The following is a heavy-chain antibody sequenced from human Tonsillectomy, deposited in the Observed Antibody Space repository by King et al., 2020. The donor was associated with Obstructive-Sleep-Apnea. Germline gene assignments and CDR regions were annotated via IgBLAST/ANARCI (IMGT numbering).Heavy chain of an antibody. CDR1: GFTFTSYG. CDR2: IWYDGTID. J-gene: IGHJ4*01. Sequence: VQLVESGGGVVQPGRSLRLSCAASGFTFTSYGIHWVRQAPGKGLEWVAVIWYDGTIDYYADSVKGRFTISRDNSKNTVFLQMNSLRAEDTAVYFCAKEKLTVAPSFEYWGQGTLVTVSS. V-gene: IGHV3-33*06. CDR3: AKEKLTVAPSFEY. D-gene: IGHD6-19*01.